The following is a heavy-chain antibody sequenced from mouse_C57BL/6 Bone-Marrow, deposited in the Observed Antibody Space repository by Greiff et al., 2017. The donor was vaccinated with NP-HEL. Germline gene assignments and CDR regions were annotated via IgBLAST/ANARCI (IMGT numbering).Heavy chain of an antibody. CDR1: GYTFTDYY. CDR2: INPYNGGT. J-gene: IGHJ4*01. D-gene: IGHD1-1*01. V-gene: IGHV1-19*01. Sequence: EVQLQQSGPVLVKPGASVKMSCKASGYTFTDYYMNWVKQSHGKSLEWIGVINPYNGGTSYNQKFKGKATLTVDKSSSTAYMELNSLTSEDSAVYYCARHYGSSDAMDYWGQGTSVTVSS. CDR3: ARHYGSSDAMDY.